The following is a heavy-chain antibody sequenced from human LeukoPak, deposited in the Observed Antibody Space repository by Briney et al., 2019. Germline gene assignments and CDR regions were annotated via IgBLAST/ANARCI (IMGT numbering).Heavy chain of an antibody. D-gene: IGHD3-9*01. CDR1: GFTFSSYS. CDR3: AKDGTDWLLWVY. V-gene: IGHV3-21*01. Sequence: GGSLRLSCAASGFTFSSYSMNWVRQAPGKGLEWVSSISSSSSYIYYADSVKGRFTISRDNAKNSLYLQMNSLRAEDTAVYYCAKDGTDWLLWVYWGQGTLVTVSS. CDR2: ISSSSSYI. J-gene: IGHJ4*02.